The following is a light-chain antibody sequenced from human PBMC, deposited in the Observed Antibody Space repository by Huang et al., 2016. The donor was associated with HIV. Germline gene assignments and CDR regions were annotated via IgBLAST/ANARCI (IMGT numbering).Light chain of an antibody. Sequence: DIQMTQSPSSLSASVGDRVTITCRASQTISTYLNWYQQRPGKAPKLLIYDASTLQSGVPSRFSGRGSGTDFALSIGSLQPEDFATYFCQQSYSTPRTFGQGTRVEIK. CDR3: QQSYSTPRT. J-gene: IGKJ1*01. CDR1: QTISTY. CDR2: DAS. V-gene: IGKV1-39*01.